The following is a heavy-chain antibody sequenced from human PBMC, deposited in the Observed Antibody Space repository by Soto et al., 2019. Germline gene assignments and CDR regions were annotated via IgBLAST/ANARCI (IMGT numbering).Heavy chain of an antibody. D-gene: IGHD6-13*01. J-gene: IGHJ6*02. CDR1: GFTFSSYW. Sequence: PGGSLRLSCAASGFTFSSYWMSWVRQAPGKGLEWVANIKQDGSEKYYVDSVKGRFTISRDNAKNSLYLQMNSLRAEDTAVYYCARARPHSSSWYLPPSYYYYYYGMDVWGQGTTVTVSS. CDR2: IKQDGSEK. CDR3: ARARPHSSSWYLPPSYYYYYYGMDV. V-gene: IGHV3-7*01.